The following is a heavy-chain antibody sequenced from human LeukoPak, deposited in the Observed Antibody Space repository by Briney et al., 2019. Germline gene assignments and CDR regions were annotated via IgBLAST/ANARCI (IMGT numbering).Heavy chain of an antibody. CDR3: ARVLTGFDY. V-gene: IGHV1-2*02. D-gene: IGHD1-14*01. CDR1: GYTFTSYD. J-gene: IGHJ4*02. Sequence: ASVKVSCKASGYTFTSYDINWVRQATGQGLEWMGWMNPNSGGTNYAQKFQGRVTMTRDTSISTAYMELSRLRSDDTAVYYCARVLTGFDYWGQGTLVTVSS. CDR2: MNPNSGGT.